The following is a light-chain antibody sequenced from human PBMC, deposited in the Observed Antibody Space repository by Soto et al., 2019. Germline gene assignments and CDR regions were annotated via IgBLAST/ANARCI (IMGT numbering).Light chain of an antibody. V-gene: IGLV1-47*01. CDR3: AAWDDSLSGVV. J-gene: IGLJ2*01. Sequence: QSVLTQPPSASGTPGQRVTISCSGSSSNIGNNYVSWYQQLPGTAPKLLIHRNNQRPSGVPDRFSGSKSGTSASLAISGLRSEDEADYYCAAWDDSLSGVVFGGGTQLTVL. CDR1: SSNIGNNY. CDR2: RNN.